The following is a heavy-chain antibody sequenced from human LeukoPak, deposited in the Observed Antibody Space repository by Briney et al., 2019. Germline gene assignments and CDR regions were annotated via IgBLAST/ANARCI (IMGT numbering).Heavy chain of an antibody. J-gene: IGHJ6*03. V-gene: IGHV3-23*01. D-gene: IGHD6-13*01. CDR1: GFTFSSYG. Sequence: PGGSLRLSCAASGFTFSSYGMSWVRQAPGKGLEWVSGISGSGGSTYYADSVKGRFTTSRDNSKNTLYLQMSSLRAEDTAVYYCAKHSSWYYMDVWGKGTTVTVSS. CDR2: ISGSGGST. CDR3: AKHSSWYYMDV.